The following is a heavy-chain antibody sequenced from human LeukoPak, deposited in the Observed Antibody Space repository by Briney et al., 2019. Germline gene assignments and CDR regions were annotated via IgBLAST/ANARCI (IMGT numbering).Heavy chain of an antibody. CDR1: GFTFSSYS. CDR3: ARAQRLARYYGSGSLDV. J-gene: IGHJ6*04. D-gene: IGHD3-10*01. Sequence: GGSLRLSCAASGFTFSSYSMNWVRQAPGKGLEWVSYISSSSSTIYYADSVKGRFTISRDNAKNSLYLQMNSLRPEDTAVYYCARAQRLARYYGSGSLDVWGKGTTVTVSS. V-gene: IGHV3-48*01. CDR2: ISSSSSTI.